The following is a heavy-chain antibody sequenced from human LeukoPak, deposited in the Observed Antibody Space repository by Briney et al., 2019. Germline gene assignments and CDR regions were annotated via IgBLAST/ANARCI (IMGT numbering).Heavy chain of an antibody. V-gene: IGHV3-48*01. CDR3: ARDPAGAGIYYDY. CDR1: GFTFSSYS. Sequence: GGSLRLSCAASGFTFSSYSMNWVRQAPGKGLEWISYISSGGGTIHYADSVKGRFTISRDNAKNSLYLQMNSLRAEGTAVYYCARDPAGAGIYYDYWGQGTLVTVSS. CDR2: ISSGGGTI. D-gene: IGHD6-19*01. J-gene: IGHJ4*02.